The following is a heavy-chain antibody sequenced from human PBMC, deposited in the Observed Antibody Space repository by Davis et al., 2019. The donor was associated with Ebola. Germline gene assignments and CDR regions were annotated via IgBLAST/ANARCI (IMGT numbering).Heavy chain of an antibody. D-gene: IGHD5-12*01. J-gene: IGHJ3*02. CDR2: INHNDGRT. CDR3: TTPGGQDSGYDVFDI. V-gene: IGHV1-46*03. CDR1: GYTFTNYY. Sequence: ASVQVSCKASGYTFTNYYMHWVRPAPGQGLEWMGMINHNDGRTIYAQKFQGRLTVTRDTSTTTVYMDLSSLRSEDTALYYCTTPGGQDSGYDVFDIWGQGTMVTVSS.